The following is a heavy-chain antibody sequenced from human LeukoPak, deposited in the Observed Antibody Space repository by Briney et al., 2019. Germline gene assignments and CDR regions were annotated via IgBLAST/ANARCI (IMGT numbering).Heavy chain of an antibody. V-gene: IGHV3-66*02. CDR1: GFTVSSNY. J-gene: IGHJ6*03. CDR2: IYSGGST. Sequence: GGSLRLSCAASGFTVSSNYMSWVRQAPGEGLEWVSVIYSGGSTYYADSVKGRFTISRDNSKNTLYLQMNSLRAEDTAVYYCARGLRELAYYYYYYYMDVWGKGTTVTVSS. CDR3: ARGLRELAYYYYYYYMDV. D-gene: IGHD3-10*01.